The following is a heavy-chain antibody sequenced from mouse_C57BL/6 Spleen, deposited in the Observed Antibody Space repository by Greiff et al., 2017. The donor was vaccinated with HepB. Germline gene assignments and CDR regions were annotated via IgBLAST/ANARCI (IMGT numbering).Heavy chain of an antibody. J-gene: IGHJ2*01. CDR1: GYAFSSSW. D-gene: IGHD1-1*01. CDR2: IYPGDGDT. CDR3: ARWDYYGSSYVGFDY. V-gene: IGHV1-82*01. Sequence: VKLVESGPELVKPGASVKISCKASGYAFSSSWMNWVKQRPGKGLEWIGRIYPGDGDTNYNGKFKGKATLTADKSSSTAYMQLSSLTSEDSAVYFCARWDYYGSSYVGFDYWGQGTTLTVSS.